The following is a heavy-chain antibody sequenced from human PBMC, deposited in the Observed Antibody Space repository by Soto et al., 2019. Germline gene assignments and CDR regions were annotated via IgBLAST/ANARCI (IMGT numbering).Heavy chain of an antibody. D-gene: IGHD1-20*01. Sequence: DVQLLESGGGLVQPGGSLRLSCAASGFTFSDYAMTWVRQAPGKGPEWVSSIGGVGTDRYYADSVEGRFTISRDNSKNTLFLQMSSLRSDDTAVYYCAKDAVPYNGKWDWFDPWGQGTLVTVSS. CDR1: GFTFSDYA. V-gene: IGHV3-23*01. J-gene: IGHJ5*02. CDR3: AKDAVPYNGKWDWFDP. CDR2: IGGVGTDR.